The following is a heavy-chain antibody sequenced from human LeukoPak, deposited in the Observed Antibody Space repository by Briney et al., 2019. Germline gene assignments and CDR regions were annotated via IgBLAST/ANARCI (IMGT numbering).Heavy chain of an antibody. V-gene: IGHV3-21*01. CDR1: GFTFSSYS. CDR2: ISSSSSYI. D-gene: IGHD2-2*01. CDR3: ASFNVVVPAAMREDV. J-gene: IGHJ6*04. Sequence: GGALRLSCAATGFTFSSYSTNWVRQAPGKGLEGVSSISSSSSYIYYADSVKGRFTISRDNAKNSLYLQMNSLRAEDTAVYYCASFNVVVPAAMREDVWGKGTTVTVSS.